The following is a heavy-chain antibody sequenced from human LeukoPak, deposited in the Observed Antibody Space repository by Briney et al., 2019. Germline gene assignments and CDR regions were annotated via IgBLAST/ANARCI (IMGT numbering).Heavy chain of an antibody. V-gene: IGHV3-23*01. Sequence: GGSPRLSCAASGFTFSSYAMSWVRQAPGKGLEWVSAISGSGGSTYYADSVKGRFTISRDNSKNTLYLQMNSLRAEDTAVYYCAKDRTSGWYLDYFDYWGQGTLVTVSS. CDR1: GFTFSSYA. CDR3: AKDRTSGWYLDYFDY. J-gene: IGHJ4*02. D-gene: IGHD6-13*01. CDR2: ISGSGGST.